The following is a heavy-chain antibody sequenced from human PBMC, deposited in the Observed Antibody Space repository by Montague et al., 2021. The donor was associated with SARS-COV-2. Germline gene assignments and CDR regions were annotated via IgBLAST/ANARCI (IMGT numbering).Heavy chain of an antibody. Sequence: TLSLTCTVSGGSIISGGYYWSWIRQHPGKGLEWIGYIYYSGSTYYNPSLKSRVTISVDTSKNQFSLKLSSVTAADTAVYYCARAHITMIVVVDAFDIWGQGTMVTVSS. CDR3: ARAHITMIVVVDAFDI. CDR1: GGSIISGGYY. CDR2: IYYSGST. V-gene: IGHV4-31*03. D-gene: IGHD3-22*01. J-gene: IGHJ3*02.